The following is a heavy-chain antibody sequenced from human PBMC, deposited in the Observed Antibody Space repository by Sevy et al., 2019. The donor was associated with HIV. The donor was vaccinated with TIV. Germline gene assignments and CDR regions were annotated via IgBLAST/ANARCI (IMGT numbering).Heavy chain of an antibody. Sequence: SETLSLSCAVYSESFSGYYWTWIRQPPGKGLEWIGEINHRGSTKYNPSLKSRLTISVDTSKNQFSLKLNSVTAADTAVYYCARGQILWFGSGYMDVWGKGTSVTVSS. J-gene: IGHJ6*03. CDR3: ARGQILWFGSGYMDV. CDR2: INHRGST. CDR1: SESFSGYY. D-gene: IGHD3-10*01. V-gene: IGHV4-34*01.